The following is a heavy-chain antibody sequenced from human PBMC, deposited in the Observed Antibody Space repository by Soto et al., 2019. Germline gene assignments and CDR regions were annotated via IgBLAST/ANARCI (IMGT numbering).Heavy chain of an antibody. CDR3: ARDTTGTIGYFDY. CDR1: GFTFSSYA. CDR2: ISYDGINK. Sequence: QVQLVESGGGVVQPGRSLRLSCAASGFTFSSYAMHWVRQAPGKGLEWVAVISYDGINKYYADSVKGRFTISRDNYKNKLYLQMNSLRAEDTAVYYCARDTTGTIGYFDYWGQGTLVTVSS. J-gene: IGHJ4*02. D-gene: IGHD1-1*01. V-gene: IGHV3-30-3*01.